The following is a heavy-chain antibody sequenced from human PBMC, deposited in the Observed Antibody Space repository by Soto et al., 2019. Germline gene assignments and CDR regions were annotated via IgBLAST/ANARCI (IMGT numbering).Heavy chain of an antibody. J-gene: IGHJ4*02. CDR3: ARAHRLLPDY. V-gene: IGHV4-59*01. Sequence: SETLSLTCTVSGGSISSYYWSWIRQPPGKGLEWIGYIYYSGSTNYNPSLKSRVTISVDTSKNQFSLKLSSVTAADTAVYYCARAHRLLPDYWGQGTLVTVSS. CDR1: GGSISSYY. CDR2: IYYSGST. D-gene: IGHD2-15*01.